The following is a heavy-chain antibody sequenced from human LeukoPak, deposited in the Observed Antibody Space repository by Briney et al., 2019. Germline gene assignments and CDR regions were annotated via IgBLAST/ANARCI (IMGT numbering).Heavy chain of an antibody. D-gene: IGHD3-22*01. CDR2: ISWNSGSS. J-gene: IGHJ5*02. V-gene: IGHV3-9*01. Sequence: GGSLRLSCAASGFTFSSYAMHWVRQAPGKGLEWVSGISWNSGSSGYAVSVKGRFTISRDNSKNTLYLQMNSLRAEDTAVYYCAKAGYYDSSGYLGFDPWGQGTLVTVSS. CDR3: AKAGYYDSSGYLGFDP. CDR1: GFTFSSYA.